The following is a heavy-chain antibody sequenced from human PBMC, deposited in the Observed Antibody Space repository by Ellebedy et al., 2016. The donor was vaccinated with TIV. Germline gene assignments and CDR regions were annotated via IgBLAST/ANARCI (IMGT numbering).Heavy chain of an antibody. CDR3: AKEVDGMTTVPGGVDY. CDR2: IRYDGSNK. J-gene: IGHJ4*02. CDR1: GFTFSSYG. D-gene: IGHD4-17*01. V-gene: IGHV3-30*02. Sequence: GESLKISCAASGFTFSSYGMHWVRQAPGKGLEWVAFIRYDGSNKYYADSVKGRFTISRDNSKNTLYLQMNSLRAEDTAVYYCAKEVDGMTTVPGGVDYWGQGTLVTVSS.